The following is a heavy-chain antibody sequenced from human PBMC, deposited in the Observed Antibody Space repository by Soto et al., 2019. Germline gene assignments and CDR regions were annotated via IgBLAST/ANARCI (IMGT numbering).Heavy chain of an antibody. D-gene: IGHD6-25*01. V-gene: IGHV3-7*01. Sequence: EVQLVESGGGLVQPGGSLRLSCEASGFTFSNYWMSWVRQAPGKGLEWVANINQDGSEKYFVGSVNGRFTISRDNAKNSWFLQVNSLRAEDTAVYYCAREKRANGYFDYWGQGTLVTVSS. J-gene: IGHJ4*02. CDR3: AREKRANGYFDY. CDR2: INQDGSEK. CDR1: GFTFSNYW.